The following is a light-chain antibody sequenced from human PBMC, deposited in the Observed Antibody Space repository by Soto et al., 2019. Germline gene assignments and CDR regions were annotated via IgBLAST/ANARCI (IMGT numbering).Light chain of an antibody. J-gene: IGKJ4*01. V-gene: IGKV3-15*01. CDR1: QSVSSN. Sequence: EIVMTKSPATLSVSPGERATLSCRASQSVSSNLAWYQQKPGQAPRLLLYGASTRATGIPARFSGSGSGTEFTLNISSLQSEDFAVYYCQQYKNWPPLTFGGGTKVEIK. CDR2: GAS. CDR3: QQYKNWPPLT.